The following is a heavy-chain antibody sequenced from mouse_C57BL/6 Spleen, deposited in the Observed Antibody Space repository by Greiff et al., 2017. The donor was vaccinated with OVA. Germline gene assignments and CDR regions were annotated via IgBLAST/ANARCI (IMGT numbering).Heavy chain of an antibody. D-gene: IGHD2-3*01. J-gene: IGHJ2*01. V-gene: IGHV1-69*01. CDR1: GYTFTSYW. CDR2: IDPSDSYT. Sequence: QVQLKQPGAELVMPGASVKLSCKASGYTFTSYWMHWVKQRPGQGLEWIGEIDPSDSYTNYNQKFKGKSTLTVDKSSSTAYMQLSSLTSEDSAVYYCARRDGYLYYFDYWGQGTTLTVSS. CDR3: ARRDGYLYYFDY.